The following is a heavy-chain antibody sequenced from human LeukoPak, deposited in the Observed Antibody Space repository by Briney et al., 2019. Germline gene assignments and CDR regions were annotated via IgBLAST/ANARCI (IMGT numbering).Heavy chain of an antibody. CDR3: AKDQGPTHYFHY. V-gene: IGHV3-66*01. CDR1: GFTVSSNY. Sequence: GGSLRLSCAASGFTVSSNYMSWVRQAPGKGLEWVSVIYSGGSTHYADSVKGRFMISRDNSKNMLFLQMKSLRAEDTAVYYCAKDQGPTHYFHYWGQGTLVTASS. CDR2: IYSGGST. J-gene: IGHJ4*02.